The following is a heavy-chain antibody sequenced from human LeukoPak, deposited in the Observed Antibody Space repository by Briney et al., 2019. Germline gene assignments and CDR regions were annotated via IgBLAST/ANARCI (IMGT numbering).Heavy chain of an antibody. CDR1: GGSISSGSYY. CDR3: ARDTTGSSLDY. V-gene: IGHV4-61*02. Sequence: SQTLSLTCTVSGGSISSGSYYWSWIRQPAGKGLEWIGRIYTSGSTNYNPSLNSRVTISVDTSKNQFSLKLSSVTAADTAVYYCARDTTGSSLDYWGQGTLVTVSS. CDR2: IYTSGST. D-gene: IGHD1-26*01. J-gene: IGHJ4*02.